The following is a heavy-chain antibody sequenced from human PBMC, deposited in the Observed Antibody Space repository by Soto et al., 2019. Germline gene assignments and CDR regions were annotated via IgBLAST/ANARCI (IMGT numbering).Heavy chain of an antibody. CDR1: GGTFSTYA. D-gene: IGHD3-16*01. Sequence: QVQLVQSGAEVKKPGSSVKVSCRASGGTFSTYAVSWVRQAPGQGLEWMGGIIPIFGTTNYAQKFQGRVTITADKSTSTMYMELNGLKSEDTAVYYCALRLWESTYHFYYMDVWGQGTTVTVSS. V-gene: IGHV1-69*06. CDR2: IIPIFGTT. J-gene: IGHJ6*02. CDR3: ALRLWESTYHFYYMDV.